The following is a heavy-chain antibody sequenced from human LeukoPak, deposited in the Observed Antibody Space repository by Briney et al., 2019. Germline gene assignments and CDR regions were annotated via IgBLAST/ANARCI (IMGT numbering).Heavy chain of an antibody. J-gene: IGHJ5*02. Sequence: GESLKISCKGSGYSFTSYWIGWVRQMPGKGLEWMGIIYPGDSDTRYSPSFQGQVTISADKSISTAYLQWSSLKASDTAMYYCARQEPTVVTELGWFDPWGQGTLVTVSS. CDR2: IYPGDSDT. V-gene: IGHV5-51*01. CDR3: ARQEPTVVTELGWFDP. D-gene: IGHD4-23*01. CDR1: GYSFTSYW.